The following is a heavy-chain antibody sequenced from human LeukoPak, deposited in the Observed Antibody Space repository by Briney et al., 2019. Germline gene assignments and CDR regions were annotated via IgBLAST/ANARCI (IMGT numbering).Heavy chain of an antibody. J-gene: IGHJ4*02. CDR1: GFTFGDYA. CDR2: IIASGRDT. Sequence: GGSLRLSCAASGFTFGDYAMNWVRQAPGKGLEWVSGIIASGRDTYYADSVKGRFTISRDTSKNTLYLQMNSLRAEDTAVYYCAKDRYYYGLGYYFDYWGQGALVTVFS. V-gene: IGHV3-23*01. D-gene: IGHD3-10*01. CDR3: AKDRYYYGLGYYFDY.